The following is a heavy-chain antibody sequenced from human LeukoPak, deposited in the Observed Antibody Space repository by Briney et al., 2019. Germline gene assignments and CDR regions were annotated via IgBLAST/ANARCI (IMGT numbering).Heavy chain of an antibody. CDR2: IYYSGST. J-gene: IGHJ5*02. CDR1: GGSLSSYY. D-gene: IGHD1-26*01. Sequence: SETLSLTCTVSGGSLSSYYWSWIRQPPGKGLEWIGYIYYSGSTNYNPSLKSRVTISVDTSKNQFSLKLSSVTAADTAVYYCARGGSYYGWFDPWGQGTLVTVSS. V-gene: IGHV4-59*01. CDR3: ARGGSYYGWFDP.